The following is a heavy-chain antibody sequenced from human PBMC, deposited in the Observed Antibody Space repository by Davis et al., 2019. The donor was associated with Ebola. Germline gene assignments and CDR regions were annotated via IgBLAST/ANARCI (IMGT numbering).Heavy chain of an antibody. CDR2: ISGSGGST. V-gene: IGHV3-23*01. J-gene: IGHJ4*02. CDR3: TGGSGSYRDY. Sequence: GGSLRLSCAASGFTFSSYAMSWVRQAPGKGLEWVSAISGSGGSTYYADSVKGRFTISRDNSKNTLYLQMNSLKTEDTAVYYCTGGSGSYRDYWGQGTLVTVSS. CDR1: GFTFSSYA. D-gene: IGHD1-26*01.